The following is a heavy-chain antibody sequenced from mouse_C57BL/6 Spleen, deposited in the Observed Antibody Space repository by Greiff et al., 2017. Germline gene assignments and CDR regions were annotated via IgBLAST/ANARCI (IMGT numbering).Heavy chain of an antibody. CDR1: GYAFSSYW. CDR2: IYPGDGDT. V-gene: IGHV1-80*01. Sequence: VQLVESGAELVKPGASVKISCKASGYAFSSYWMNWVKQRPGKGLEWIGQIYPGDGDTNYNGKFKGKATLTADKSSSTAYMQRSSLTSEDSAVYFCAREGQLSLPFFDYWGQGTTLTVSS. CDR3: AREGQLSLPFFDY. D-gene: IGHD3-2*02. J-gene: IGHJ2*01.